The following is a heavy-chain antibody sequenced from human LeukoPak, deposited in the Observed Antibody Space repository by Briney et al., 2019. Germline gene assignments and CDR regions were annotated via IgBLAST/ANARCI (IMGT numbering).Heavy chain of an antibody. Sequence: TLSLTCTVSGGSISSDYWCWIRQPPGRALEWLALIYWDDDKHYSPSLKSRLTITKDTSKNQVVLTMTNMDPVDTATYYCAHRPSDGYNYFDYWGQGTLVTVSS. CDR3: AHRPSDGYNYFDY. V-gene: IGHV2-5*08. J-gene: IGHJ4*02. CDR1: GGSISSDY. CDR2: IYWDDDK. D-gene: IGHD5-24*01.